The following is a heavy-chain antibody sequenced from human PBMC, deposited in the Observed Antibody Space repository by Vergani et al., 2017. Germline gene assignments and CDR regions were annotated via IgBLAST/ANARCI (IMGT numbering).Heavy chain of an antibody. V-gene: IGHV1-69*01. CDR2: IIPIFGTA. Sequence: QVQLVQSGAEVKKPGASVKVSCKASGYTFTGYYMHWVRQDPGQGLEWMGGIIPIFGTANYAQKFQGRVTITADESTSTAYMELSSLRSEDTAVYYCAMGIAKIVVVPAAPIGDAFDIWGQGTMVTVSS. D-gene: IGHD2-2*01. J-gene: IGHJ3*02. CDR3: AMGIAKIVVVPAAPIGDAFDI. CDR1: GYTFTGYY.